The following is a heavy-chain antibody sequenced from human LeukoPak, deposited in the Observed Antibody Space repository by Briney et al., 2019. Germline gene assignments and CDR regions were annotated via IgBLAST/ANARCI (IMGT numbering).Heavy chain of an antibody. CDR2: ISNSSSYI. CDR3: ARGRIDTYYYDSSGYWENWFDP. D-gene: IGHD3-22*01. CDR1: VFTFSSYS. Sequence: GWSLTLSCAASVFTFSSYSMNWVRQAPGKGLEWVSSISNSSSYIYYADSVKGRFTISRDNAKNSLYLQMHRLRAEDTAVYYCARGRIDTYYYDSSGYWENWFDPWGQGTLVTVSS. J-gene: IGHJ5*02. V-gene: IGHV3-21*01.